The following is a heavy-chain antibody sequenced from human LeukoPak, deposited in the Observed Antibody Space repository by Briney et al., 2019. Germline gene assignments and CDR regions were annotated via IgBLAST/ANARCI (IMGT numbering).Heavy chain of an antibody. CDR1: GYPFTAYW. Sequence: GESLKISCKTSGYPFTAYWIGWVRQMPGKGLEWMGIIYPGDSDTIYRPSFQGQVTISADKSISTAYLQWNSLKASDTAMYYCARLAVAALDFWGQGTLVTVSS. V-gene: IGHV5-51*01. J-gene: IGHJ4*02. CDR2: IYPGDSDT. CDR3: ARLAVAALDF. D-gene: IGHD6-19*01.